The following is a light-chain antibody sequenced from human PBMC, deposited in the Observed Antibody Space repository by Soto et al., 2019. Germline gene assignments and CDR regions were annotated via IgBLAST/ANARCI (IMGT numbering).Light chain of an antibody. CDR3: NSYTSSGTSI. CDR2: DVS. V-gene: IGLV2-14*03. Sequence: QSVLTQPASVSGSPGQSLTISCTGTSSDVGGYYYVSWYQQHPGQAPKLIIYDVSNRPSGVSSRFSGSKSGNTASLTISGLQAEDEADYYCNSYTSSGTSIFGGGTKVTVL. CDR1: SSDVGGYYY. J-gene: IGLJ2*01.